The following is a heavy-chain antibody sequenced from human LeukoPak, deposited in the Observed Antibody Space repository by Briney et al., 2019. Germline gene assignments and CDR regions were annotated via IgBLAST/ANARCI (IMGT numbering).Heavy chain of an antibody. CDR3: ARVARLYSSSWYGY. V-gene: IGHV1-2*02. J-gene: IGHJ4*02. CDR1: GYTLTGYY. Sequence: ASVKVSCKASGYTLTGYYMHWVRQAPGQGLEWMGWINPNSGGTNYAQKFQGRVTMTRDTSISTAYMELSRLRSDDTAVYYCARVARLYSSSWYGYWGQGTLVTVSS. CDR2: INPNSGGT. D-gene: IGHD6-13*01.